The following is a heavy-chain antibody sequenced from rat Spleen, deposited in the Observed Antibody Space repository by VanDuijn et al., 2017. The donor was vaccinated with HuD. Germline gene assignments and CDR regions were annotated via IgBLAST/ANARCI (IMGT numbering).Heavy chain of an antibody. CDR2: IDYSGRT. D-gene: IGHD1-6*01. CDR3: TRGLSMSTTNYYYALFGY. V-gene: IGHV3-1*01. Sequence: EVQLQESGPGLVKPSQSLSLTCSVTGYSITNNYWGWIRKFPGDKMEWVGYIDYSGRTSYNPSLKSRIPITRDTSQNQFFLQLNSIIIEDTATYYCTRGLSMSTTNYYYALFGYWGQGTLVTVSS. CDR1: GYSITNNY. J-gene: IGHJ3*01.